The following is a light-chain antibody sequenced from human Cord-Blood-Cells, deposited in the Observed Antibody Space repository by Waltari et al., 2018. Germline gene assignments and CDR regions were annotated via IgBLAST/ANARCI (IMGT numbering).Light chain of an antibody. V-gene: IGKV1-39*01. CDR3: QQSYITLPLT. J-gene: IGKJ4*02. CDR2: AAS. Sequence: DIQMTQSPSSLSASVGDRVTITCRASQSISSYLNWYQQKPGKAPKLLIYAASSLQSGVPSRFRGSRSGTDFTLTISSLQPEDFATYYCQQSYITLPLTFGGGTKVEIK. CDR1: QSISSY.